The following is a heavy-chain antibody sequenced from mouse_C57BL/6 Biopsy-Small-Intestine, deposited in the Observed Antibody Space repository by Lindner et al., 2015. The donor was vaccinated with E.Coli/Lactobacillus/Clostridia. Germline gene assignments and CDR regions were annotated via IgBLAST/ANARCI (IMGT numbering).Heavy chain of an antibody. CDR1: EYTFTSHD. J-gene: IGHJ4*01. Sequence: SVKVSCKASEYTFTSHDINWVRQASGQGLEWMGWMNSNSGNTGYAQKFQGRVTMTRDTSVSTAYMELSSLTFDDTAVYYCARGSGLWGRDWFDPWGQGTLVTVSS. V-gene: IGHV1S55*01. CDR2: MNSNSGNT. D-gene: IGHD3-1*01. CDR3: ARGSGLWGRDWFDP.